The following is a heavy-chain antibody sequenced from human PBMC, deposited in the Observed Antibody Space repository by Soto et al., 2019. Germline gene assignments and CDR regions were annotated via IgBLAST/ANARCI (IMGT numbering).Heavy chain of an antibody. CDR1: GFTVSSNY. J-gene: IGHJ4*02. CDR3: ARLTQSSGWPW. Sequence: EVQLVETGGGSIQPGGSLRLSCAASGFTVSSNYMSWVRQAPGKGLEWVSVIYSGGSTYYADSVKGRFTISRDNSKNALYLQMNSLRAEDTAVYYCARLTQSSGWPWWGQGTLVTVSS. D-gene: IGHD6-19*01. CDR2: IYSGGST. V-gene: IGHV3-53*02.